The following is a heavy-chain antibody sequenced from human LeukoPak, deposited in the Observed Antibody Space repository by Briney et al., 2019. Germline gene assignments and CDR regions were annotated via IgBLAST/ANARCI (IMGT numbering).Heavy chain of an antibody. Sequence: GSLRLSCAASGFTFSNAWMSWVRQAPGKGLEWVGRIKSKTDGGTTDYAAPVKGRFTISRDDSKNTLYLQMNSLRAEDTAVYYCARDGNLGGDCPWGQGTLVTVSS. V-gene: IGHV3-15*01. J-gene: IGHJ5*02. CDR1: GFTFSNAW. CDR3: ARDGNLGGDCP. CDR2: IKSKTDGGTT. D-gene: IGHD2-21*02.